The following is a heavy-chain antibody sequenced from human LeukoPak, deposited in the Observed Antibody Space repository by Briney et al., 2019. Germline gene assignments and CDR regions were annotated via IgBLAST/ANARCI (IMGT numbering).Heavy chain of an antibody. J-gene: IGHJ3*02. D-gene: IGHD1-26*01. CDR2: ISGSGGST. CDR1: GFTFSSSA. V-gene: IGHV3-23*01. CDR3: ARDIVGATGDAFDI. Sequence: GGSLRLSCAASGFTFSSSAMSWVRQAPGKGLEWVSGISGSGGSTYYADSVKGRFTISRDNAKNSLYLQMNSLRAEDTALYYCARDIVGATGDAFDIWGQGIMVTVSS.